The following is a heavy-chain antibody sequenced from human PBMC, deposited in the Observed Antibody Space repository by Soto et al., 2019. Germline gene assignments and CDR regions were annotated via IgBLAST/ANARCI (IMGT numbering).Heavy chain of an antibody. Sequence: GGSLRLSCAASGFTFSNAWMSWVRQAPGKGLEWVGRIKSKTDGGTTDYAAPVKGRFTISRDDSKNTLYLQMNSLKTEDTAVYYFTTDYDILTGYFGNDAFDIWGQGTMVTVSS. D-gene: IGHD3-9*01. CDR1: GFTFSNAW. CDR3: TTDYDILTGYFGNDAFDI. J-gene: IGHJ3*02. V-gene: IGHV3-15*01. CDR2: IKSKTDGGTT.